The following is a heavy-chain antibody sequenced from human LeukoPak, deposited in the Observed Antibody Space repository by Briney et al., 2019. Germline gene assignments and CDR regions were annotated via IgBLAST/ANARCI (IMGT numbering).Heavy chain of an antibody. Sequence: ASVKVSCKASGGTFSSYAISWVRQAPGQGLEWMGGIIPIFGTANYAQKFQGRVTITADESTSTAYMELSSLRSEDTAVYYCARDLVRVRGVIENYYYGMDVWGKGNTVTVSS. J-gene: IGHJ6*04. CDR2: IIPIFGTA. CDR1: GGTFSSYA. D-gene: IGHD3-10*01. CDR3: ARDLVRVRGVIENYYYGMDV. V-gene: IGHV1-69*13.